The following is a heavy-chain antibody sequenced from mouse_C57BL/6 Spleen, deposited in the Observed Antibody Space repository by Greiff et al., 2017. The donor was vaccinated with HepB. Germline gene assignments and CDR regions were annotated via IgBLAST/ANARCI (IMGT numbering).Heavy chain of an antibody. V-gene: IGHV6-3*01. J-gene: IGHJ2*01. D-gene: IGHD4-1*01. CDR2: IRLKSDNYAT. CDR1: GFTFSNYW. CDR3: TSQLTGCFDY. Sequence: EVKLVESGGGLVQPGGSMKLSCVASGFTFSNYWMNWVRQSPEKGLEWVAQIRLKSDNYATHYAESVKGRFTISRDDSKSSVYLQMNNLRAEDTGIYYCTSQLTGCFDYWGQGTTLTVSS.